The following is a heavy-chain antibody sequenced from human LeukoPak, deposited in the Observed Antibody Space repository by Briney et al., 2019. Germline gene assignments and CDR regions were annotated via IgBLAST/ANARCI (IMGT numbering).Heavy chain of an antibody. V-gene: IGHV1-8*01. J-gene: IGHJ4*02. CDR2: MNPSTGNT. D-gene: IGHD2-8*02. CDR3: ARLSETPAFYPGGRYLYLAY. Sequence: GAPVKASCKASGYTFSSYDINWVRQATGQGLEWMGWMNPSTGNTGYAQKFQGRVTMTRDTSTSTAYMELSSLKSEDTAVYYCARLSETPAFYPGGRYLYLAYWGQGAQVTVSS. CDR1: GYTFSSYD.